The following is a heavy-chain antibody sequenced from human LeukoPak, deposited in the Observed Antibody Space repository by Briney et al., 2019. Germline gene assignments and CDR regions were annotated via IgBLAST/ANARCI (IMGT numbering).Heavy chain of an antibody. CDR1: GFIFSGSW. CDR3: ARDGDR. CDR2: IRKDGSEK. Sequence: GGSLRLSCTASGFIFSGSWMAWIRQAPGKGLEWVAIIRKDGSEKYYVDSMKGRFTISRDNAKNSLFLQMNSLRAEDTAVYYCARDGDRWGQGTLVTVSS. D-gene: IGHD7-27*01. V-gene: IGHV3-7*03. J-gene: IGHJ4*02.